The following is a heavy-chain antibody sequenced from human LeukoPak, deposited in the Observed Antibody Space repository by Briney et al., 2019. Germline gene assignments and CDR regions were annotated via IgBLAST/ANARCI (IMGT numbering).Heavy chain of an antibody. CDR2: IYHSGST. D-gene: IGHD3-3*01. CDR3: ASFTILGRLYAFDI. V-gene: IGHV4-38-2*01. Sequence: PSETLSLTCAVSGYSISSGYYWGWSRQPPGKGLEWIGSIYHSGSTYNNPSLKSRVAISVDTSKNQFSLKLSSVTAADTAVYYSASFTILGRLYAFDIWGQGTKVTVSS. J-gene: IGHJ3*02. CDR1: GYSISSGYY.